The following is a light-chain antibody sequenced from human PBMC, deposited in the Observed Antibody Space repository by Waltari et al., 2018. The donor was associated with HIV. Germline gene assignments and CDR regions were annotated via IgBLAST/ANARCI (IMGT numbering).Light chain of an antibody. V-gene: IGLV2-8*01. CDR1: SSDVGGYNY. J-gene: IGLJ3*02. Sequence: QSALTQPPSASGSPGQSVTISCTGTSSDVGGYNYVSWYQQHPGKAPKVMIYEVSKRPSGVPDRFSGSKSGNTASLTVSGLQAEDEADYYCSSYAGSNLGVFGGGTKLTVL. CDR3: SSYAGSNLGV. CDR2: EVS.